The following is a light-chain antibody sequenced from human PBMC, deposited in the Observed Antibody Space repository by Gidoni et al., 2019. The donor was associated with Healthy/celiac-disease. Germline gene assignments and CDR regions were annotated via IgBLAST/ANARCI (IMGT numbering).Light chain of an antibody. J-gene: IGKJ5*01. CDR3: QQSYSTPRG. Sequence: DIQMTQSPSSLSASVGDRVTITCRASQSISSYLNWYKQKPGKAPKLLSYAASSLQSGVPSRFSGIGSGTDFTLTISSLQPEDFATYYCQQSYSTPRGFGQGTRLEIK. CDR1: QSISSY. V-gene: IGKV1-39*01. CDR2: AAS.